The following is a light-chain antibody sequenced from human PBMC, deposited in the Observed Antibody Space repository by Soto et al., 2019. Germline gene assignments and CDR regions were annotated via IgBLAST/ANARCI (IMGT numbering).Light chain of an antibody. CDR3: QQYGSSPRT. CDR2: GAS. J-gene: IGKJ1*01. CDR1: QSISSSF. Sequence: DIVLTQSPGTLSLSPGERATLSCRASQSISSSFLGWYQQKPGQTPRLLIYGASTRATGIPDRFSGSGSGTDFTLTISRLEAEDFAVYYCQQYGSSPRTFGKGTKVEVK. V-gene: IGKV3-20*01.